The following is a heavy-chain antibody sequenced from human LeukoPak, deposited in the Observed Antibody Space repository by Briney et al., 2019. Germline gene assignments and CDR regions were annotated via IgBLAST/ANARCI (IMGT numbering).Heavy chain of an antibody. CDR3: AKDLSSGWYPYYFDF. CDR1: GLPIADFA. D-gene: IGHD6-19*01. CDR2: ISGSGAAT. Sequence: GGSLRLSCVASGLPIADFAMHWVRQAPGKGLESVSAISGSGAATFNADSVKGRFTISRDNSKNTLYLQMNSLRAEDTAVYYCAKDLSSGWYPYYFDFWGRGTLVTVSS. V-gene: IGHV3-23*01. J-gene: IGHJ4*02.